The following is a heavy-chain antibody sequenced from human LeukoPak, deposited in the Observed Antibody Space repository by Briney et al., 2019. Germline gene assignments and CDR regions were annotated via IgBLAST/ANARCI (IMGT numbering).Heavy chain of an antibody. D-gene: IGHD7-27*01. V-gene: IGHV4-59*13. J-gene: IGHJ4*02. CDR3: ARWGRPNFDY. CDR1: GGSIRGYS. CDR2: ISDSGST. Sequence: SETLSLTCTVSGGSIRGYSWSWLRQPPGKGLEWIGYISDSGSTYYNPSLKTRITISLDTSKNQFSLKLSSATAADTAVYYCARWGRPNFDYWGQGTLVTVSS.